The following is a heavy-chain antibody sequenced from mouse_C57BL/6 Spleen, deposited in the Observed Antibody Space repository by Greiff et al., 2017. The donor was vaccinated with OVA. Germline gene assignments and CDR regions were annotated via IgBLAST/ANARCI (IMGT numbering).Heavy chain of an antibody. D-gene: IGHD2-2*01. V-gene: IGHV14-3*01. Sequence: VQLQQSVAELVRPGASVKLSCTASGFNIKNTYMHWVKQRPEQGLEWIGRIDPANGNTKYAPKFQGKATITADTSSNTAYLQLSSLTSEDTAIYYCARRIYYGYDGPGFDDWGKGTTLTVSS. CDR2: IDPANGNT. J-gene: IGHJ2*01. CDR3: ARRIYYGYDGPGFDD. CDR1: GFNIKNTY.